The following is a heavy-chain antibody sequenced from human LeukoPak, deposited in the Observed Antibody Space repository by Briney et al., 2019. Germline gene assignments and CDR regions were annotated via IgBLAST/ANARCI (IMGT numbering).Heavy chain of an antibody. J-gene: IGHJ4*02. V-gene: IGHV3-30-3*01. CDR1: GFTFSSYA. D-gene: IGHD2-2*01. Sequence: PGGSLRLSCVASGFTFSSYAMHWVRQAPGKGLEWVAVISYDGSNKYYADSVKGRFTISRDNSKNTLYLQMNSLRAEDTAVYYCARNRDPIVVVPAAPDYWGQGTLVTVSS. CDR3: ARNRDPIVVVPAAPDY. CDR2: ISYDGSNK.